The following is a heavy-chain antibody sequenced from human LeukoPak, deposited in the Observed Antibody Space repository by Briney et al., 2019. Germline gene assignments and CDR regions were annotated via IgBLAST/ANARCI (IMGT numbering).Heavy chain of an antibody. J-gene: IGHJ2*01. Sequence: ASVKVSFKASGYTFTVYYMHWVRQAPGQGLEWMGWINPNSSGTNYSQKVQGRVTMTMATSISTAYMELSRLRSDDTAVYYCARIRGDWYFDLWGRGTLVTVSS. CDR1: GYTFTVYY. D-gene: IGHD1-26*01. CDR3: ARIRGDWYFDL. CDR2: INPNSSGT. V-gene: IGHV1-2*02.